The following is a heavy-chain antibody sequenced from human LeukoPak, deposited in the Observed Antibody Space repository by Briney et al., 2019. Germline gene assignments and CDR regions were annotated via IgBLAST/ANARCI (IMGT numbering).Heavy chain of an antibody. D-gene: IGHD2-8*01. Sequence: GGSLRLSCAASGFTFSSFEMNWVRQASGKGLEWVGRIRSKANSYATAYAASVKGRFTISRDDSKNTAYLQMNSLKTEDTAVYYCTRQRVGDIVLMVYAPTDDAFDIWGQGTMVTVSS. CDR3: TRQRVGDIVLMVYAPTDDAFDI. CDR2: IRSKANSYAT. J-gene: IGHJ3*02. V-gene: IGHV3-73*01. CDR1: GFTFSSFE.